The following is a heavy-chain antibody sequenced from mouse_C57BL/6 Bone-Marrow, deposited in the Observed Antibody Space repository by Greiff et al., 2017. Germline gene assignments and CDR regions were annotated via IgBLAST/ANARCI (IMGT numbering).Heavy chain of an antibody. V-gene: IGHV1-59*01. D-gene: IGHD3-1*01. CDR2: IDPSDSYT. CDR3: ARRAIYYFDY. Sequence: QVQLQQPGAELVRPGTSVKLSCKASGYTFTSYWMHWVKQRPGQGLEWIGVIDPSDSYTNYNQKFKGKATLTVDTSSRTAYMQLSSLTSEDSTVYYCARRAIYYFDYWGQGTTLTVSS. CDR1: GYTFTSYW. J-gene: IGHJ2*01.